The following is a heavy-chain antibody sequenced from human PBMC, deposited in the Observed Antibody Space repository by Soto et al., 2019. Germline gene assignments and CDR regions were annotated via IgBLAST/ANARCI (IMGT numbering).Heavy chain of an antibody. CDR2: IWYDGSNK. V-gene: IGHV3-33*01. D-gene: IGHD4-17*01. Sequence: QVQLVESGGGVVQPGRSLRLSCAASGFTFSSYGMHWVRQAPGKGLEWVVVIWYDGSNKYYADSVKGRFTISRDNSKNTLYLQMNSLRAEDTAVYYCARDLAPSVTTWGIDYWGQGTLVTVSS. CDR1: GFTFSSYG. CDR3: ARDLAPSVTTWGIDY. J-gene: IGHJ4*02.